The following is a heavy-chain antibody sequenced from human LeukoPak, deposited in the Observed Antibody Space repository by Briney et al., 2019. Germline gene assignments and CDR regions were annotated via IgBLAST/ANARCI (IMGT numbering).Heavy chain of an antibody. CDR3: ARVGESYYGGRTLDY. Sequence: SETLSLTCTVSDDSISDYYRGWIRQPPGKGLEWIGYFYNSGRSTYNPSLKSRVTISADTSKNHFSLKLNSVTTADTAVYYCARVGESYYGGRTLDYWGQGTLVTVSS. CDR1: DDSISDYY. V-gene: IGHV4-59*01. D-gene: IGHD1-26*01. J-gene: IGHJ4*02. CDR2: FYNSGRS.